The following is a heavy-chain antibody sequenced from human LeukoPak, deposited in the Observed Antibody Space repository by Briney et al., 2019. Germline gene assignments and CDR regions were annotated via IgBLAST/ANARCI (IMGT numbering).Heavy chain of an antibody. D-gene: IGHD1-26*01. CDR1: GFTFSNAW. J-gene: IGHJ4*02. CDR2: IKQDGSEK. V-gene: IGHV3-7*01. Sequence: GGSLRLSRAASGFTFSNAWMSWVRQAPRKGREGVANIKQDGSEKSYVDSVKGRFTISRENAKNSLYLQMHSLGAEATAVYYCARVEWEPSPDYWGQGTLVTVSS. CDR3: ARVEWEPSPDY.